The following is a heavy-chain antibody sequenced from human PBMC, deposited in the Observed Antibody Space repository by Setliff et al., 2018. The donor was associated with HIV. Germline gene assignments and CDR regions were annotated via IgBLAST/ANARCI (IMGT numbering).Heavy chain of an antibody. CDR2: ISQSGKT. CDR3: ARAVAASATSVVDY. CDR1: ADSIGTNHW. D-gene: IGHD6-13*01. Sequence: SETLTLTCAVSADSIGTNHWWNWVRQPPGKGLEWIGEISQSGKTNYHPSLKSRITISMETSKTHFSLTLNSVTAADTAVYYCARAVAASATSVVDYWGQGIQVTVSS. J-gene: IGHJ4*02. V-gene: IGHV4-4*02.